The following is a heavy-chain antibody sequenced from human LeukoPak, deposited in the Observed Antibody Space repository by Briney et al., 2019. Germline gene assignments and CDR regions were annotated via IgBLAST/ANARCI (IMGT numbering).Heavy chain of an antibody. J-gene: IGHJ3*02. V-gene: IGHV3-21*04. CDR1: GFTFSSYS. D-gene: IGHD3-16*01. CDR2: ISSSSSYI. Sequence: GGSLRLSCAASGFTFSSYSMNWVRQAPGKGLEWVSSISSSSSYIYYADSVKGQFTISRDNAKNSLYLQMNSLRSEDTAVYYCARDGGPDAFDIWGQGTMVTVSS. CDR3: ARDGGPDAFDI.